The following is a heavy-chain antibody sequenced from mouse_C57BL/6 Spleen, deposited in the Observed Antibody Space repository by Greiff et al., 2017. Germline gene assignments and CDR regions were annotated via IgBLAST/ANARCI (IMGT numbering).Heavy chain of an antibody. V-gene: IGHV5-4*01. CDR1: GFTFSSYA. Sequence: EVKLLESGPGLVKPGGSLTLSCAASGFTFSSYAMSWVRQTPEKRLEWVATISDGGSYTYYPDNVKGRFTIPRDNAKNNLYLQMRHLKSEDTAVYYCARDEADCDYFDDWGKGTTVTVSS. CDR3: ARDEADCDYFDD. CDR2: ISDGGSYT. D-gene: IGHD2-13*01. J-gene: IGHJ1*03.